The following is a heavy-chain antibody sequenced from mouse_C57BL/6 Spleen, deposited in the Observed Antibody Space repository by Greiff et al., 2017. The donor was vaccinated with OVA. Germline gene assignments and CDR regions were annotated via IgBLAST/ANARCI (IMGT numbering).Heavy chain of an antibody. CDR3: AREMVLRGFAY. V-gene: IGHV1-52*01. D-gene: IGHD1-1*01. Sequence: QVHVKQPGAELVRPGSSVKLSCKASGYTFTSYWMHWVKQRPIQGLEWIGNIDPSDSETHYNQKFKDKATLTVDKSSSTAYMQLSSLTSEDSAVYYCAREMVLRGFAYWGQGTLVTVSA. J-gene: IGHJ3*01. CDR1: GYTFTSYW. CDR2: IDPSDSET.